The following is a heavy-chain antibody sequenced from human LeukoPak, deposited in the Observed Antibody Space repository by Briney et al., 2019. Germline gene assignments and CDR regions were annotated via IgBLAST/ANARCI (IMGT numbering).Heavy chain of an antibody. V-gene: IGHV3-66*01. CDR3: VRGNSATTTFDF. Sequence: GGSLRLSCRASGFSVDSVFMNWVRQPPGKGLEWVSFIMPGGHIDYTDSVKGRFTISRDSFKNTLSLQMNSLRVDDSAVYYCVRGNSATTTFDFWGQGTLVTVSS. CDR1: GFSVDSVF. J-gene: IGHJ4*02. CDR2: IMPGGHI. D-gene: IGHD4-17*01.